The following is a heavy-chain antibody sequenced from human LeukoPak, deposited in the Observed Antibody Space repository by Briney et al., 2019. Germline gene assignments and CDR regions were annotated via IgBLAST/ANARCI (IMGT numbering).Heavy chain of an antibody. D-gene: IGHD4-23*01. Sequence: ASVKVSCKASGGTFSSYAISWVRQAPGQGLEWMGGIIPIFGTANYAQKFQGRVTITADESTSTAYMELSSLRSEDTAVYYCARGDYGGNSGVYFDYWGQGTLVTVSS. CDR1: GGTFSSYA. CDR3: ARGDYGGNSGVYFDY. V-gene: IGHV1-69*13. J-gene: IGHJ4*02. CDR2: IIPIFGTA.